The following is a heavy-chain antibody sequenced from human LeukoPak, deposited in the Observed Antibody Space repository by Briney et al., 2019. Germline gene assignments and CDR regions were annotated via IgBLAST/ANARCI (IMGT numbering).Heavy chain of an antibody. Sequence: SETLSLTCTVSGGSISSSSYYWGWIRQPPGKGLEWIGSIYYSGSTYYNPSLKSRVTISVDTSKNQFSLKLSSVTAADTAVCYCARSDYKYYYDSSGYSYAFDIWGQGTMVTVSS. CDR2: IYYSGST. J-gene: IGHJ3*02. CDR1: GGSISSSSYY. CDR3: ARSDYKYYYDSSGYSYAFDI. D-gene: IGHD3-22*01. V-gene: IGHV4-39*01.